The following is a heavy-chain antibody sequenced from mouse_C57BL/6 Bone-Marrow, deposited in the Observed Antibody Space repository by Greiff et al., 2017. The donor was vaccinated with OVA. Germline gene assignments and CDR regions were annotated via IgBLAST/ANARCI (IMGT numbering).Heavy chain of an antibody. CDR2: ISSGGSYT. J-gene: IGHJ1*03. Sequence: EVQLQQSGGDLVKPGGSLKLSCAASGFTFSSYGMSWVRQTPDKRLEWVATISSGGSYTYYPDSVKGRFTISRDNAKNTLYLQMSSLKSEDTAMYYCARRGLGIWYFDVWGTGTTVTVSS. D-gene: IGHD3-3*01. CDR3: ARRGLGIWYFDV. V-gene: IGHV5-6*01. CDR1: GFTFSSYG.